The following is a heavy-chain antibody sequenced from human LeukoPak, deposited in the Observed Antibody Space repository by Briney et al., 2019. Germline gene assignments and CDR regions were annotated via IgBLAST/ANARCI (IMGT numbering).Heavy chain of an antibody. V-gene: IGHV1-8*01. J-gene: IGHJ4*02. CDR2: MNPNSGNT. Sequence: ASVKVSCKASGYTFTRYVFNWVRQATGKGLEWMGWMNPNSGNTGYAQKFQGRVTMTRNTSISTAYMELSSLRSEDTAVYYCARGEGPADNYYGSGSYYYWGQGTLVTVSS. CDR3: ARGEGPADNYYGSGSYYY. CDR1: GYTFTRYV. D-gene: IGHD3-10*01.